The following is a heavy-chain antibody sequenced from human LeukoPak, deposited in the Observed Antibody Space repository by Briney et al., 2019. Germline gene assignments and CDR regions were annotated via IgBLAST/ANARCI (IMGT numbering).Heavy chain of an antibody. CDR2: IYYSGST. CDR1: GGSVSGFI. D-gene: IGHD6-13*01. V-gene: IGHV4-59*08. CDR3: ARGYSSSWYVGGVDY. J-gene: IGHJ4*02. Sequence: KSSETLSLTCTVSGGSVSGFIWSWIRQPPGKGLEWIGYIYYSGSTNYNPSLKSRVTISVDTSKNQFSLKLSSVTAADTAVYYCARGYSSSWYVGGVDYWGQGTLVTVSS.